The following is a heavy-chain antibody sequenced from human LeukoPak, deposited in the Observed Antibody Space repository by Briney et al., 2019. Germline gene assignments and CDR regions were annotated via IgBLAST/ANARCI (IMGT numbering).Heavy chain of an antibody. J-gene: IGHJ4*02. V-gene: IGHV3-33*01. Sequence: AGSLRLSCTASGFTFSSYCMHWVRQPPGKGLEWVAVIWYNGSNKYYPDSEKRLFTISRDNSTNTLYLEMTSVRAEDTAVYYCARDNVSIFDYWGQGTLVTVSS. D-gene: IGHD2-8*01. CDR3: ARDNVSIFDY. CDR1: GFTFSSYC. CDR2: IWYNGSNK.